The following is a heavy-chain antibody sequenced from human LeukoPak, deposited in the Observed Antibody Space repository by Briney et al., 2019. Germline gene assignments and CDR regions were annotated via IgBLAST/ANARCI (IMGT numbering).Heavy chain of an antibody. J-gene: IGHJ3*02. CDR3: ARSAYSGSPFDAFDI. V-gene: IGHV4-39*07. Sequence: SETLSLTCTVSGGSISSSSYYWGWIRQPPGKGLEWIGSIYYSGSTYYNPSLKSRVTISVDTSKNQFSLKLSSVTAADTAVYYCARSAYSGSPFDAFDIWGQGTMVTVSS. D-gene: IGHD1-26*01. CDR2: IYYSGST. CDR1: GGSISSSSYY.